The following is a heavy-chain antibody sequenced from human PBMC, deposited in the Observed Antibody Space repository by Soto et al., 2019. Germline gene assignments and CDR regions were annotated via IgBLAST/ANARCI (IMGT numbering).Heavy chain of an antibody. Sequence: GGSVEVSCKGSGYTFTSYGISWVGQAPGQGLEWMGWISAYNGNTNYAQKLQGRVTMTTDTSTSTAYMELRSLRSDDTAVYYCARYCSGGSCSPYYYYGMDVWGQGTTVTVSS. J-gene: IGHJ6*02. CDR2: ISAYNGNT. D-gene: IGHD2-15*01. CDR3: ARYCSGGSCSPYYYYGMDV. V-gene: IGHV1-18*01. CDR1: GYTFTSYG.